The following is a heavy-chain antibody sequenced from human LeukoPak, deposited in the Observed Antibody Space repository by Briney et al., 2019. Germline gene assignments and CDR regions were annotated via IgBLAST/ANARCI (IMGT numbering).Heavy chain of an antibody. D-gene: IGHD5-12*01. CDR1: GGSISSYY. V-gene: IGHV4-59*01. CDR2: IYYSGST. CDR3: ARGSGYVSYYYYMDV. J-gene: IGHJ6*03. Sequence: SETLSLTCTVSGGSISSYYWSWIRQPPGKGLEWIGYIYYSGSTNYNPSLKSRVTISVDTSKNQFSLKLSSVTAADTAVYYCARGSGYVSYYYYMDVWGKGTTVTISS.